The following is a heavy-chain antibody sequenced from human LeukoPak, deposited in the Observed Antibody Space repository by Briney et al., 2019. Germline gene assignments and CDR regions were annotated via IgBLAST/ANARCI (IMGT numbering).Heavy chain of an antibody. CDR2: INPSDGSA. Sequence: ASVKVSCKASAYIFTTYYIHWVRQAPGQGLEWMGIINPSDGSANYAQQFQGRVTMTRDTSTSTVHMDLSSLRSEDTAVYYCATAPLMVYAIREYYFDYWGQGTLVTVSS. D-gene: IGHD2-8*01. V-gene: IGHV1-46*01. CDR3: ATAPLMVYAIREYYFDY. CDR1: AYIFTTYY. J-gene: IGHJ4*02.